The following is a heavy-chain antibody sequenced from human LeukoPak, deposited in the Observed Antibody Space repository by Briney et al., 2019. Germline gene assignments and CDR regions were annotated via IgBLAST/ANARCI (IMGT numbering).Heavy chain of an antibody. D-gene: IGHD2/OR15-2a*01. Sequence: ASVKVSCKTSGYTFTRYGISWVRQAPGQGLEWMAWITAYSGHIDYAQTLQGRVTVTTDTSTSTAYMELRSLRSDDTAVYYCARGGRTTAPDYWGQGTLVTVSS. CDR2: ITAYSGHI. CDR3: ARGGRTTAPDY. V-gene: IGHV1-18*01. CDR1: GYTFTRYG. J-gene: IGHJ4*02.